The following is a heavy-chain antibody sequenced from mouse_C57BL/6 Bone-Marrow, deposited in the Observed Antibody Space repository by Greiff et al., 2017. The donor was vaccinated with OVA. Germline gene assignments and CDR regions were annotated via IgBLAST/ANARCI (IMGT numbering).Heavy chain of an antibody. CDR1: GYAFSSYW. CDR2: IYPGDGDT. CDR3: TSMITTNFDY. D-gene: IGHD2-4*01. V-gene: IGHV1-80*01. J-gene: IGHJ2*01. Sequence: VQLQQSGAELVKPGASVKISCKASGYAFSSYWMNWVKQRPGKGLEWIGQIYPGDGDTNYNGKFKGKATLTADKSSSTAYMQLRSLTSEDSAVYYCTSMITTNFDYWGQGTTLTVSS.